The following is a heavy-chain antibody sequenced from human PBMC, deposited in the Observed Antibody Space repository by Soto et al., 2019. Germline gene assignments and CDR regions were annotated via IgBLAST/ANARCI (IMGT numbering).Heavy chain of an antibody. J-gene: IGHJ4*02. CDR1: GFTFSSYS. CDR3: AREGEAAAGSQYYFDY. CDR2: ISSSSSYI. V-gene: IGHV3-21*01. D-gene: IGHD6-13*01. Sequence: GGSLRLSCAASGFTFSSYSMNWVRQAPGKGLEWVSSISSSSSYIYYADSVKGRFTISRDNAKNSLYLQMNSLRAEDTAVYYCAREGEAAAGSQYYFDYWGQGTLVTVSS.